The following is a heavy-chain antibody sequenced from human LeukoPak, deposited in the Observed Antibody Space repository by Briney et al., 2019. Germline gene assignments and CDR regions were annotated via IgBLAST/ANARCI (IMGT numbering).Heavy chain of an antibody. D-gene: IGHD5-18*01. CDR3: AKVAPHIAMVTSDYYYMDV. V-gene: IGHV3-23*01. Sequence: PGRSLRLSCAASGFTFSSYAMSWVRQAPGKGLECVSAFSGSGGSTYYADSVKGRFTISRDNSKNTLYLQMNSLRAEDTAVYYCAKVAPHIAMVTSDYYYMDVWGKGTTVTVSS. CDR2: FSGSGGST. CDR1: GFTFSSYA. J-gene: IGHJ6*03.